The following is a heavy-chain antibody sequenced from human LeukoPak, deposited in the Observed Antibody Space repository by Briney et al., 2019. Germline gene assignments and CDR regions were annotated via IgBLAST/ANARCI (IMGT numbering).Heavy chain of an antibody. J-gene: IGHJ6*03. V-gene: IGHV4-34*01. Sequence: SETLSLTCAVYGGSFSGYYWSWIRQPPGKGLEWIGEINHSGSTNYNPSLKSRVTISVDTSKNQFSLKLSSVTAADTAVYYCAETIAARPDDYYYYMDVWGKGTTVTVSS. CDR3: AETIAARPDDYYYYMDV. D-gene: IGHD6-6*01. CDR1: GGSFSGYY. CDR2: INHSGST.